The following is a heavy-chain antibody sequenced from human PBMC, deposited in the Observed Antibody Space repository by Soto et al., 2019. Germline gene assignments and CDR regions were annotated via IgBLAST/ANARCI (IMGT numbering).Heavy chain of an antibody. CDR1: GGSFSGYY. Sequence: SETLSLTYAVYGGSFSGYYGSWIRQPPGKGLEWIGEINHSGSTNYNPSLKSRVTISVDTSKNQFSLKLSSVTAADTAVYYCARGTGGFPTAYYYYGMDVWGQGTTVTVSS. V-gene: IGHV4-34*01. CDR3: ARGTGGFPTAYYYYGMDV. D-gene: IGHD3-16*01. J-gene: IGHJ6*02. CDR2: INHSGST.